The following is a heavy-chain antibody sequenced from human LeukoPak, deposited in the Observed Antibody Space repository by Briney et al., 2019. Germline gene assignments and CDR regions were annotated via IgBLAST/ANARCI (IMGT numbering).Heavy chain of an antibody. CDR2: IYPGDSDT. CDR1: GFSFTSYW. J-gene: IGHJ3*02. V-gene: IGHV5-51*01. Sequence: GESLKISCKGSGFSFTSYWIGWVRQMPGKGLEWMGIIYPGDSDTRYSPSFQGQVTISADKSISTAYLQWSSLKASDTAMYYRAAAGYSYGLNDAFDIWGQGTMVTVSS. CDR3: AAAGYSYGLNDAFDI. D-gene: IGHD5-18*01.